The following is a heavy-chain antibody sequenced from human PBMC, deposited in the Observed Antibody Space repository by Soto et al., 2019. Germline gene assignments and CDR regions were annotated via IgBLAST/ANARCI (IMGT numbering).Heavy chain of an antibody. D-gene: IGHD3-3*01. CDR2: ISGSGGST. CDR3: AKAETYDFWSGLHFDY. CDR1: GVTFSSFA. V-gene: IGHV3-23*01. Sequence: GGSLRLSCVASGVTFSSFAMSWVRQAPGKGLEWVSTISGSGGSTYYADSVKGRLTISRDNSKNTLSLHINSLRAEDTAVYYRAKAETYDFWSGLHFDYWGQGTLVTVSS. J-gene: IGHJ4*02.